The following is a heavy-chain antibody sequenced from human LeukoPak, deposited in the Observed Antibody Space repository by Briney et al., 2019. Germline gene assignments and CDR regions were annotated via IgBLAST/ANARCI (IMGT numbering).Heavy chain of an antibody. V-gene: IGHV4-39*01. J-gene: IGHJ3*02. CDR1: GGPISSSSYY. CDR3: ARRVDPLYCGGDCYYDAFDI. D-gene: IGHD2-21*02. Sequence: SETLSLTCTVSGGPISSSSYYWGWIRQPPGKGLEWIGSIYYSGSTYYNPSLKSRVTISVDTSKNQFSLKLSSVTAADTAVYYCARRVDPLYCGGDCYYDAFDIWGQGTMVTVSS. CDR2: IYYSGST.